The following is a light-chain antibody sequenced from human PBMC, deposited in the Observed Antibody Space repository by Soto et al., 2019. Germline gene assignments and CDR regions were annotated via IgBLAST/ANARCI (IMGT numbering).Light chain of an antibody. Sequence: EIVLTQSPGTLSLSPGERATLSCRASQSVSSSYLARYQQKPGQAPRLLIYGASSRATGIPDRFSGSGSGTDFTLTISRLEPEDFAVYSCQQYGSSPRVTFGPGTKVDIK. CDR1: QSVSSSY. CDR3: QQYGSSPRVT. V-gene: IGKV3-20*01. CDR2: GAS. J-gene: IGKJ3*01.